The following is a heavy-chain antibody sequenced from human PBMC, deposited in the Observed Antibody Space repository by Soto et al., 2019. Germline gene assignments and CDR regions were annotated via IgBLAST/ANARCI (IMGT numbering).Heavy chain of an antibody. CDR1: GVSFNNNG. D-gene: IGHD3-10*01. CDR2: VSPPFRTS. CDR3: ARDLYYGSGSYSPYGMDV. Sequence: QVQLVQSGAEVKKPGSSVKVSCKTSGVSFNNNGIGWVRQAPGHGLEWMGGVSPPFRTSNYARKLQGRISITADASTGTVNMELSSLTSEDTAQYYCARDLYYGSGSYSPYGMDVWGQGTTVTVSS. J-gene: IGHJ6*02. V-gene: IGHV1-69*01.